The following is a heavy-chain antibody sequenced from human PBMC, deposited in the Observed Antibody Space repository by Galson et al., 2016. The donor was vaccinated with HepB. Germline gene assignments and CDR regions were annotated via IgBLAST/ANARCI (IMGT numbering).Heavy chain of an antibody. J-gene: IGHJ5*02. CDR3: AKDWAS. CDR1: GFTVSSNY. Sequence: SLRLSCAASGFTVSSNYMAWVRQAPGKGLEWVSGIYSGGSPLYAASVKGRFTLSRDNSKNTMELQMNSLRDEDTAVYYCAKDWASWGQGTLVTVSS. V-gene: IGHV3-53*01. CDR2: IYSGGSP. D-gene: IGHD3-16*01.